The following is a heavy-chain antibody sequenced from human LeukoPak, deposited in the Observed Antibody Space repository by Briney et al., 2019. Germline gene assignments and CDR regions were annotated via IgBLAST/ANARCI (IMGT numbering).Heavy chain of an antibody. CDR1: GFTFSSHW. Sequence: GGSLRLSCAASGFTFSSHWMSWVRPAPGKGLEWVSGISGSGGSTYYADSVKGRFTISRDNSKNTLYLQMNSLRAEDTAVYYCAKDRVDYGVNNWFDPWGQGTLVTVSS. CDR2: ISGSGGST. J-gene: IGHJ5*02. CDR3: AKDRVDYGVNNWFDP. D-gene: IGHD4-17*01. V-gene: IGHV3-23*01.